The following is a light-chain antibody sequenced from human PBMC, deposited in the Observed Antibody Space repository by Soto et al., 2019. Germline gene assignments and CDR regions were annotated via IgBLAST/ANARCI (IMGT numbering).Light chain of an antibody. CDR3: QQRSNWPLT. CDR2: DAS. V-gene: IGKV3-11*01. Sequence: EVVMTQSPATLSVSPGERATLSCKASQSVRNNLVWYQQKPGQAPRLLIYDASNRATGIPARFSGSGSGTDFTLTISSLEPEDFAVYYCQQRSNWPLTFGGGTKVDIK. J-gene: IGKJ4*01. CDR1: QSVRNN.